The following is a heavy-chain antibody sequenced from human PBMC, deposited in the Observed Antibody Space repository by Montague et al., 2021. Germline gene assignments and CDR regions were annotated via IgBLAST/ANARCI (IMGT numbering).Heavy chain of an antibody. V-gene: IGHV4-38-2*02. Sequence: SETLSLTCTVSRSLINSDYYWGWIRQPPGKGLEWMGSVSHGGRTYYKPSLKSRVTISVDTSNNHFSLKLSSVTAADTAMYYCARERDRYYYMDIWGKGTTTTVSS. CDR1: RSLINSDYY. CDR3: ARERDRYYYMDI. J-gene: IGHJ6*03. CDR2: VSHGGRT.